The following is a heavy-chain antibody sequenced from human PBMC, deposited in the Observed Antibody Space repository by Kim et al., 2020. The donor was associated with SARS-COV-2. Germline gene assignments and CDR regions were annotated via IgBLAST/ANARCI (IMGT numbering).Heavy chain of an antibody. J-gene: IGHJ6*02. CDR1: GFTFSSYA. D-gene: IGHD3-3*01. V-gene: IGHV3-30-3*01. CDR3: SRGLFGCYYYGMDI. Sequence: GGSLRLSCAASGFTFSSYAMHWVRQAPGKGLEWVAVISYDGSNKYYADSVKGRFTISRDNSKNTLYLQMNSLRAEDTAVYYCSRGLFGCYYYGMDIWGQGTTVTVSS. CDR2: ISYDGSNK.